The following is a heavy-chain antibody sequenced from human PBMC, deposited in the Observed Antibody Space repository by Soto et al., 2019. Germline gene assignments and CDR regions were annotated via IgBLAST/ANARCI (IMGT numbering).Heavy chain of an antibody. J-gene: IGHJ4*02. CDR1: GGSISSYY. CDR2: IYYSGST. D-gene: IGHD1-26*01. V-gene: IGHV4-59*01. Sequence: SETLSLTCTVSGGSISSYYWSWIRQPPGKGLEWIGYIYYSGSTNYNPSLKSRVTISVGTSKNQFSLKLSSVTAADTAVYYCARAGGSYHKFDYWGQGTLVTVSS. CDR3: ARAGGSYHKFDY.